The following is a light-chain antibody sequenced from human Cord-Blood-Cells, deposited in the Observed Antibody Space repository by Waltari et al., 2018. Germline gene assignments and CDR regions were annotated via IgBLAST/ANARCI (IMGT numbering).Light chain of an antibody. Sequence: SSALTQDPAVSVALGQTVRITCHGDSRRSHNASWYQQKPGQAPVLVIYGKNNRPSGIPDRFSGSSSGNTASLTITGAQAEDEADYYCNSRDSSGNHWVFGGGTKLTVL. CDR1: SRRSHN. V-gene: IGLV3-19*01. J-gene: IGLJ3*02. CDR2: GKN. CDR3: NSRDSSGNHWV.